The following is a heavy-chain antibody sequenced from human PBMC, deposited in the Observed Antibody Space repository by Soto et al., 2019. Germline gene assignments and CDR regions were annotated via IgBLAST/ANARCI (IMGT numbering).Heavy chain of an antibody. CDR1: GFTFSSYG. D-gene: IGHD3-22*01. Sequence: PGGSLRLSCAASGFTFSSYGMHWVRQAPGKGLEWVAVISYDGSNKYYADSVKGRFTISRDNSKNTLYLQMNSLRAEDTAVYYCAKDNSYYDSSGYYLLDYWGQGTLVTVSS. CDR3: AKDNSYYDSSGYYLLDY. CDR2: ISYDGSNK. V-gene: IGHV3-30*18. J-gene: IGHJ4*02.